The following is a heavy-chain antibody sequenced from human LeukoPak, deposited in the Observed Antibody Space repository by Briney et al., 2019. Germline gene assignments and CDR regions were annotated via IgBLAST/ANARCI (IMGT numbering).Heavy chain of an antibody. Sequence: SVKVSCKASGGTFSSYTISWVRQAPGQGLEWMGRIIPILGIANYAQKFQGRVTITADKSTSTAYMELSSLRSEDTAVYYCARDSVRTIFGVVISGFDPWGQGTLVTVSS. CDR2: IIPILGIA. CDR3: ARDSVRTIFGVVISGFDP. V-gene: IGHV1-69*04. J-gene: IGHJ5*02. D-gene: IGHD3-3*01. CDR1: GGTFSSYT.